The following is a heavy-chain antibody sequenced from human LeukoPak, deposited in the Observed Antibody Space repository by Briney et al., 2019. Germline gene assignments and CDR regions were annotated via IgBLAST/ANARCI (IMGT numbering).Heavy chain of an antibody. D-gene: IGHD4-17*01. CDR2: INPNTGGT. CDR3: ARDLDGDYLNADY. CDR1: GYTLTGYY. J-gene: IGHJ4*02. Sequence: GASVKVSCKASGYTLTGYYMHWVRQAPGQGLEWMGRINPNTGGTNYAQKFQGRVAMTRDTSISTAYLDLSSLTSDDTAVYYCARDLDGDYLNADYWGQGTLVTVSS. V-gene: IGHV1-2*06.